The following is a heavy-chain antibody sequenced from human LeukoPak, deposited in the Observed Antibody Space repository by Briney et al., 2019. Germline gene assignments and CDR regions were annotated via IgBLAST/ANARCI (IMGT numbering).Heavy chain of an antibody. J-gene: IGHJ4*02. CDR1: GFTFSNYG. D-gene: IGHD4-17*01. V-gene: IGHV3-33*01. CDR2: IWYDGSHK. CDR3: ARDRGVRAHDYGDKQSGPFDC. Sequence: GGSLRLSCAASGFTFSNYGMHWVRQAPGKGLEWVAVIWYDGSHKYYADSVKGRFTISRDNSKNTLYLQMNSLRAEDTAVYYCARDRGVRAHDYGDKQSGPFDCWGQETLVTVSS.